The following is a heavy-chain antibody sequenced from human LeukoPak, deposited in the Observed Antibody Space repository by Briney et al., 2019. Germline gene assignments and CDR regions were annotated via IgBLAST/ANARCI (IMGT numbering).Heavy chain of an antibody. Sequence: GASVKVSCKTSGYTFNGYYINWLRQAPGRGPEWLGWINPHTGATRYAQKFQGRVTVSGDTSIGTAYLDLKSLTSDDTAIYYCARGVDDGDLDYWGEGTLVSVSS. CDR1: GYTFNGYY. V-gene: IGHV1-2*02. D-gene: IGHD4-17*01. J-gene: IGHJ4*02. CDR2: INPHTGAT. CDR3: ARGVDDGDLDY.